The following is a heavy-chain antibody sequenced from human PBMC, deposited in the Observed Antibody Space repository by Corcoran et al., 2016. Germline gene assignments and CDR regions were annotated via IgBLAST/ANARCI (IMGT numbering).Heavy chain of an antibody. CDR2: IKSKTDGGTT. J-gene: IGHJ4*02. Sequence: EVQLVESGGGLVKPGGSLRLSCAASGFTFSNAWMNWVRQAPGKGLEWVGRIKSKTDGGTTDYAAPVKGRFTISRDDSKNTLYLQMNSLKTEDTAVYYCTTGPRGGSGWYVPPVWGQGTLVTVSS. CDR3: TTGPRGGSGWYVPPV. D-gene: IGHD6-19*01. CDR1: GFTFSNAW. V-gene: IGHV3-15*07.